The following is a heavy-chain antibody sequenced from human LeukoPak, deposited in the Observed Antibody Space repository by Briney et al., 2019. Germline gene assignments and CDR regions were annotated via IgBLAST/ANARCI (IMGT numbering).Heavy chain of an antibody. CDR3: ARGEDSSSWYWLY. Sequence: PGRSLRLSCAASRFTFTDYTMNWVRQAPGKGLEWVSSISSSSSYINYADSVKGRFTISRDNAKNSVYLQMNNLRAEDTAVYYCARGEDSSSWYWLYWGQGTLVTVSS. CDR2: ISSSSSYI. J-gene: IGHJ4*02. D-gene: IGHD6-13*01. CDR1: RFTFTDYT. V-gene: IGHV3-21*01.